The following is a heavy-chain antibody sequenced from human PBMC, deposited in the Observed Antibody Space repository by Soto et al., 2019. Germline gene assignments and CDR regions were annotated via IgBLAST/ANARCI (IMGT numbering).Heavy chain of an antibody. CDR3: AGNTKGYYYYYYYMDV. J-gene: IGHJ6*03. CDR2: IIPILGIA. D-gene: IGHD1-1*01. CDR1: GGTFSSYT. V-gene: IGHV1-69*02. Sequence: QVQLVQSGAEVKKPGSSVKVSCKASGGTFSSYTISWVRQAPGQGLEWMGRIIPILGIANYAQKFQGRVTITADKSTSTAYMELSCLRSEDTAVYYCAGNTKGYYYYYYYMDVWGKGTTVTVSS.